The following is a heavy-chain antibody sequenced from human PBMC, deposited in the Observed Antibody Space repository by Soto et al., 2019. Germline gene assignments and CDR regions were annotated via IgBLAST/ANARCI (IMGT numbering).Heavy chain of an antibody. Sequence: SETLSLTCAVSGGSISSTSWWSWVRQPPGKGLEWIGEIHHDGSSNYNPSLKSRVTISVDKSKNQFSLKVSSVTAADTAVYYCARNAASWDYYYGMDVWGQGTTVTVS. J-gene: IGHJ6*02. CDR2: IHHDGSS. V-gene: IGHV4-4*02. CDR1: GGSISSTSW. D-gene: IGHD2-2*01. CDR3: ARNAASWDYYYGMDV.